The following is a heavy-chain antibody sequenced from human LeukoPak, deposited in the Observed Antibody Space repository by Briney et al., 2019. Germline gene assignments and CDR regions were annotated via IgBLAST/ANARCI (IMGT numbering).Heavy chain of an antibody. Sequence: ASVKVSCKASGYTFTSYGISWVRQAPGQGLEWMGWISAYNGNTNYAQKFQGRLTITRDTSASTAYMELSSLTSEDTAVYYCARERGDYDGFDYWGQGTLVTVSS. CDR2: ISAYNGNT. CDR3: ARERGDYDGFDY. J-gene: IGHJ4*02. D-gene: IGHD4-23*01. CDR1: GYTFTSYG. V-gene: IGHV1-18*01.